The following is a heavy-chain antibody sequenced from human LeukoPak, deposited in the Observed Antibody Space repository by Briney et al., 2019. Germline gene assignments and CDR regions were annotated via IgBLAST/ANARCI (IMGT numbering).Heavy chain of an antibody. CDR2: IYHSGSP. Sequence: PSETLSLTCAVSGGSISSNNWWGWVRQPPGKGLEWIGEIYHSGSPNYNPSLKSRVTISVDRSKNQFSLKLSSVTAADTAVYYCARGRATIFGVVNWFDPWGQGTLVTVSS. J-gene: IGHJ5*02. CDR3: ARGRATIFGVVNWFDP. CDR1: GGSISSNNW. V-gene: IGHV4-4*02. D-gene: IGHD3-3*01.